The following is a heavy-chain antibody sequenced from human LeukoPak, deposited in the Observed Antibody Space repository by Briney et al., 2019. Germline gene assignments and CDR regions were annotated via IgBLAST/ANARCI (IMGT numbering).Heavy chain of an antibody. CDR3: ARDWGWFGELLTTFEYFQH. D-gene: IGHD3-10*01. J-gene: IGHJ1*01. V-gene: IGHV1-18*01. CDR2: ISAYNGNT. Sequence: ASVKVSCKASGYTFTSYGISWVRQAPGQGLEWMGWISAYNGNTNYAQKLQGRVTMTTDTSTSTAYMELRSLRSDDTAVYYCARDWGWFGELLTTFEYFQHWGQGTLVTVSS. CDR1: GYTFTSYG.